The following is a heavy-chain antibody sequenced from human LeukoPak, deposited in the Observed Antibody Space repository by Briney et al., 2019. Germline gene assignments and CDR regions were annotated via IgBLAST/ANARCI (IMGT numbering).Heavy chain of an antibody. Sequence: GGSLRFSCAASGFTFSSYAMSWVRQAPGKGLEWVSAISGSGGSTYYADSVKGRFTISRDNSKNTLYLQMNSLRAEDTAVYYCAKSGPTRGYYYYYGMDVWGQRATVTLSS. V-gene: IGHV3-23*01. D-gene: IGHD5-12*01. J-gene: IGHJ6*02. CDR3: AKSGPTRGYYYYYGMDV. CDR1: GFTFSSYA. CDR2: ISGSGGST.